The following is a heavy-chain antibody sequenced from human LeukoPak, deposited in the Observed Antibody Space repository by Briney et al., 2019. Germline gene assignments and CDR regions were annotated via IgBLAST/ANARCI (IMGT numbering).Heavy chain of an antibody. Sequence: GGSLRLSCAASGFTFSSYSMNWVRQAPGKGLEWVSSISSSSSYIYYADSVKGRFTISRDNAKNSLYLQMNSLRAEDTAVYYCARDRKGYCSSTSCPPHSPNWFDPWGQGTLVTVSS. D-gene: IGHD2-2*01. CDR1: GFTFSSYS. CDR2: ISSSSSYI. CDR3: ARDRKGYCSSTSCPPHSPNWFDP. J-gene: IGHJ5*02. V-gene: IGHV3-21*01.